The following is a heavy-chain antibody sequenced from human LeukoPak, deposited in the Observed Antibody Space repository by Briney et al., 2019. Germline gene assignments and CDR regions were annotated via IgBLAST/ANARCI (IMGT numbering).Heavy chain of an antibody. D-gene: IGHD6-19*01. CDR1: GGSINYYY. CDR2: INIRGSTNT. Sequence: SETLSLTCTVSGGSINYYYGSWIRQPAGKGLEWIGRINIRGSTNTNYNPSLKSRVTMSIDKSKKQFSLKLTSVVAADTAVYYCARSREEQQWLIPFDFWGQGTLVTVSS. V-gene: IGHV4-4*07. CDR3: ARSREEQQWLIPFDF. J-gene: IGHJ4*02.